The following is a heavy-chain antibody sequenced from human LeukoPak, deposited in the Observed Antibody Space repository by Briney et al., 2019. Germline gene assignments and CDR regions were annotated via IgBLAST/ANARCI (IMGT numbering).Heavy chain of an antibody. V-gene: IGHV3-48*01. Sequence: GGSLRLSCAASGFTFDDYGMTWVRQAPGKGLEWVSYISSSSSTIYYADSVKGRFTISRDNAKNSLYLQLNSLRAEDTAVYYCARTRGRGYYDYWGQGTLVTVSS. D-gene: IGHD3-22*01. CDR2: ISSSSSTI. CDR1: GFTFDDYG. CDR3: ARTRGRGYYDY. J-gene: IGHJ4*02.